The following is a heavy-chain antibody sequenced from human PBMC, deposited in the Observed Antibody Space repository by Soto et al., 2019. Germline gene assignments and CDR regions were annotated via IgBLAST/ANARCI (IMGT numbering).Heavy chain of an antibody. CDR3: ARGIYGSSSRGNDY. J-gene: IGHJ4*02. Sequence: SETLSLTCAVYGGSFSGYYWSWIRQPPGKGLEWIGEINHSGSTNYNPSLKSRVTISVDTSKNHSSLKQSYVPAGDTAVYYCARGIYGSSSRGNDYWGQGTMVTVSS. V-gene: IGHV4-34*01. D-gene: IGHD6-6*01. CDR1: GGSFSGYY. CDR2: INHSGST.